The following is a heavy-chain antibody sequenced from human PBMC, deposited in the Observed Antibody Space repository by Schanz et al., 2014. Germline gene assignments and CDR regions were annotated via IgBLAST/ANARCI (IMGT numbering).Heavy chain of an antibody. CDR2: INPSGGST. Sequence: QVQLVQSGAEVKKPGASVKVSCKAFGYSFTSYYIHWVRQAPGQGLEWMATINPSGGSTSFAQKFQGRVTMTTDTSTSTAYMELRSLRSDDTAVYYCARDRGHVEQLVLEWYYAMDVWGQGTTVAVSS. CDR3: ARDRGHVEQLVLEWYYAMDV. J-gene: IGHJ6*02. V-gene: IGHV1-46*01. CDR1: GYSFTSYY. D-gene: IGHD6-6*01.